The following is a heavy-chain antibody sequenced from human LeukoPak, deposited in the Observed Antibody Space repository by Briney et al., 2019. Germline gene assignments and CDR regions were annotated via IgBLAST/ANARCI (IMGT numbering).Heavy chain of an antibody. V-gene: IGHV4-39*07. CDR2: IYYSGST. CDR1: GGSISSSSYY. Sequence: PSETPSLTCTVSGGSISSSSYYWGWIRQPPGKGLEWIGSIYYSGSTYYNPSLKSRVTISVDTSKNQFSLKLSSVTAADTAVYYCARMPGIAARQISDYWGQGTLVTVSS. CDR3: ARMPGIAARQISDY. J-gene: IGHJ4*02. D-gene: IGHD6-6*01.